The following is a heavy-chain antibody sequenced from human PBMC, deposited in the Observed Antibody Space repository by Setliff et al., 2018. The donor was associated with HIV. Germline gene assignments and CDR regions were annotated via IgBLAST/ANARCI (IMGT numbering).Heavy chain of an antibody. Sequence: ASVKVSCKASGYTFSSYDINWVRQATGQGLEWMGWMNPNSGNTGYAQKFQGRVTMTRDTSISTAYMELNNLKFEDTAVYYCARGRRDSYDRGRRNHYYIDVWGKGTKVTVSS. V-gene: IGHV1-8*02. D-gene: IGHD3-22*01. CDR3: ARGRRDSYDRGRRNHYYIDV. CDR1: GYTFSSYD. J-gene: IGHJ6*03. CDR2: MNPNSGNT.